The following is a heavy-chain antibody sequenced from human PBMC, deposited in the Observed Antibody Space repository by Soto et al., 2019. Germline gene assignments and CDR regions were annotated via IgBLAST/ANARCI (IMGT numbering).Heavy chain of an antibody. CDR3: ARRSVIYNWFDP. D-gene: IGHD3-16*02. Sequence: HPGGSLRLSCAASGFTFSSYAMSWVRQAPGKGLEWVGSIKLDGSERYYVDSVKGRFTISRDNARNSLYLQMNSLRAEDTAVYYCARRSVIYNWFDPWGQGTLVTVSS. CDR2: IKLDGSER. V-gene: IGHV3-7*01. J-gene: IGHJ5*02. CDR1: GFTFSSYA.